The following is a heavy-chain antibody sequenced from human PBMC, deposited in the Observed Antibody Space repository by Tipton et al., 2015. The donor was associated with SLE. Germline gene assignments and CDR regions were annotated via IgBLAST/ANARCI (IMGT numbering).Heavy chain of an antibody. Sequence: LTLSCTVSGDSIVSYYWSWIRQPAGKGLEWIGRIHTSGNINYNPSLKSRVTMSLDTSKNQFSLRLSSVTAADTAVYYCARDLPGVTTGQFDYWGQGTLVTVSS. CDR1: GDSIVSYY. CDR2: IHTSGNI. J-gene: IGHJ4*02. D-gene: IGHD4-11*01. CDR3: ARDLPGVTTGQFDY. V-gene: IGHV4-4*07.